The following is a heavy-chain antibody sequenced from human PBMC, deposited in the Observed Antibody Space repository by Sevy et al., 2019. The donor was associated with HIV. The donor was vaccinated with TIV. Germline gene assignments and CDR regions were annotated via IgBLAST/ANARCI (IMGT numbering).Heavy chain of an antibody. CDR2: ISSSSSYI. D-gene: IGHD2-2*02. CDR1: GFTFSSYS. V-gene: IGHV3-21*01. J-gene: IGHJ5*02. Sequence: GGSLRLSCAASGFTFSSYSMNWVRQAPGKGLEWVSSISSSSSYIYYADSVKGRFTISRDNAKNSLYLQMNSLRAEDTAGYYCARDFGYCSSTSCYTGSAWFDPWGQGTLVTVSS. CDR3: ARDFGYCSSTSCYTGSAWFDP.